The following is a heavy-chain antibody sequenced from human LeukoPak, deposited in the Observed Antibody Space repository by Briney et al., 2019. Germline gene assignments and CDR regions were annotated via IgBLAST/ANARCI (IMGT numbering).Heavy chain of an antibody. Sequence: ASVKVSCKASGYTFTGYYMHWVRQAPGQGLEWMGWINPNSGGTNYAQKFQGRVTMTRGTSISTAYMELSRLRSDDTAVYYCARGLVRGVIIPAFAYWGQGTLVTVSS. CDR2: INPNSGGT. J-gene: IGHJ4*02. D-gene: IGHD3-10*01. CDR3: ARGLVRGVIIPAFAY. CDR1: GYTFTGYY. V-gene: IGHV1-2*02.